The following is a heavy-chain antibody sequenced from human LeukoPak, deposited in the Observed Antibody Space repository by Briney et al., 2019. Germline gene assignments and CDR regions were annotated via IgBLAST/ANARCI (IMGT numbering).Heavy chain of an antibody. CDR3: VRDSARYVPDY. J-gene: IGHJ4*02. CDR2: ISGSGGST. CDR1: GFTFSSYA. V-gene: IGHV3-23*01. Sequence: GGSLRLSCAASGFTFSSYAMSWVRQAPGKGLEWVSAISGSGGSTYYADSVKGRFIISRDNAKGTLYLQMNSLTVEDTAVYYCVRDSARYVPDYWGQGTLVTVSS. D-gene: IGHD3-16*02.